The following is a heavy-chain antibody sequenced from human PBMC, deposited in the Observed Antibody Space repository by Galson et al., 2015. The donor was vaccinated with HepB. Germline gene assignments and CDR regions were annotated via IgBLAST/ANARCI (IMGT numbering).Heavy chain of an antibody. J-gene: IGHJ3*02. CDR1: GYTFTSYY. D-gene: IGHD3-16*02. V-gene: IGHV1-46*03. CDR2: INPSGGIT. CDR3: ARGRLMITFGGVIAIDAFDI. Sequence: SVKVSCKASGYTFTSYYMHWVRQAPGQGLEWMGIINPSGGITSYAQKFQGRVTMTRDTSTSTVYMELSSLRSEDTAVYYCARGRLMITFGGVIAIDAFDIWGQGTMVTVSS.